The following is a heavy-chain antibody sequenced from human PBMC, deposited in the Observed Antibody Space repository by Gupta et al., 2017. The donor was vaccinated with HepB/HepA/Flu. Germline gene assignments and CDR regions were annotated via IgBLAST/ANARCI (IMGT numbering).Heavy chain of an antibody. J-gene: IGHJ6*03. CDR1: GGTFSSYA. V-gene: IGHV1-69*01. CDR2: IIPIFGTA. CDR3: ARGRRDGYKGYYYYYYYMDV. Sequence: QVQLVQSGAEVKKPGSSVKVSCKASGGTFSSYAISWVRQAPGQGLEWMGGIIPIFGTANYAQKFQGRVTITADESTSTAYMELSSLRSEDTAVYYCARGRRDGYKGYYYYYYYMDVWGKGTTVTVSS. D-gene: IGHD5-24*01.